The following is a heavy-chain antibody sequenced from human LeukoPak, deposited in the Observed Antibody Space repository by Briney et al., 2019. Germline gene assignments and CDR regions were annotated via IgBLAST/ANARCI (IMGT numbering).Heavy chain of an antibody. CDR1: GGSFSGYY. CDR3: ARDLPLNVDTAMVSEGGY. V-gene: IGHV4-34*01. J-gene: IGHJ4*02. D-gene: IGHD5-18*01. Sequence: SETLSLTCAVYGGSFSGYYWSWIRQPPGKGLEWIGEINHSGSTNYNPSLKSRVTISVDTSKNQFSLKLSSVTAADTAVYYCARDLPLNVDTAMVSEGGYWGQGTLVTVSS. CDR2: INHSGST.